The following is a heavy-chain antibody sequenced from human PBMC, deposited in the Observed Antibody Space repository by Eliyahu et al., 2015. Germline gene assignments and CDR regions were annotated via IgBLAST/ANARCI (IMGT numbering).Heavy chain of an antibody. CDR3: ARDRVEAAVGLDY. Sequence: EVQLVESGGGLVKPGGSLXLSCAASGXTFSSYSMNWVRQAPGKGLEWVSSISSSSSYIYYADSVKGRFTISRDNAKNSLYLQMNSLRAEDTAVYYCARDRVEAAVGLDYWGQGTLVTVSS. CDR1: GXTFSSYS. D-gene: IGHD6-13*01. CDR2: ISSSSSYI. J-gene: IGHJ4*02. V-gene: IGHV3-21*01.